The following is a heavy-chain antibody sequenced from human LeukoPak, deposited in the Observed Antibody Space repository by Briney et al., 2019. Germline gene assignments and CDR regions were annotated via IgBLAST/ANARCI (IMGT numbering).Heavy chain of an antibody. CDR3: ANDREIYYYYYMDV. CDR2: IRYDGSNK. D-gene: IGHD3-10*01. V-gene: IGHV3-30*02. CDR1: GFTFSSYG. Sequence: TGGSLRLSCAASGFTFSSYGMHWVRQAPGKGLEWVAFIRYDGSNKYYADSVKGRFTISRDNSKNTLYLQMNSLRAEDRAVYYCANDREIYYYYYMDVWGKGTTVTVSS. J-gene: IGHJ6*03.